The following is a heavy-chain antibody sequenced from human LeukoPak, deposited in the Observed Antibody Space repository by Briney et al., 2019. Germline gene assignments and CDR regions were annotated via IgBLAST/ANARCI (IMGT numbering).Heavy chain of an antibody. CDR2: IYPGDSDT. D-gene: IGHD6-19*01. CDR1: GSSFTSYW. V-gene: IGHV5-51*01. J-gene: IGHJ4*02. CDR3: ARGLEQWLVHDYFDY. Sequence: GASLKISCKGSGSSFTSYWIGWVRQLPGKGLEWMGIIYPGDSDTRYSPSFQGQVTISADKSISTAYLQWSSLKASDTAMYYCARGLEQWLVHDYFDYWGQGTLVTVSS.